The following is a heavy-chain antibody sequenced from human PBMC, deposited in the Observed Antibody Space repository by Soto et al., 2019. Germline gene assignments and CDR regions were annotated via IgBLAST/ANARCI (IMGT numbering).Heavy chain of an antibody. CDR2: ISGSGGST. CDR1: GFTFSSYA. V-gene: IGHV3-23*01. CDR3: AKDPSQRADYYYYYGMDV. D-gene: IGHD1-26*01. J-gene: IGHJ6*02. Sequence: GGSLRLSCAASGFTFSSYAMSWVRQAPGKGLEWVSAISGSGGSTYYADSVKGRFTISRDNSKNTLYLQMNSLRAEDTAVYYCAKDPSQRADYYYYYGMDVWGQGTTVTVSS.